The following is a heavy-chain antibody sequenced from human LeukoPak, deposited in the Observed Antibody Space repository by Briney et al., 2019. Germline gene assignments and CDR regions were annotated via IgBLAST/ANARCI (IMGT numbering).Heavy chain of an antibody. CDR1: GFPFETNA. D-gene: IGHD5-18*01. CDR2: IGNTET. Sequence: GGSLRLSCATSGFPFETNAMSWVRQAPGKGREWVATIGNTETFYADSVTGRFTISRDNSKNTVNLQMNRLRVEDTAIYFCAKDWIQFNRVFDCFDSWGQGTLVTVSS. J-gene: IGHJ4*02. V-gene: IGHV3-23*01. CDR3: AKDWIQFNRVFDCFDS.